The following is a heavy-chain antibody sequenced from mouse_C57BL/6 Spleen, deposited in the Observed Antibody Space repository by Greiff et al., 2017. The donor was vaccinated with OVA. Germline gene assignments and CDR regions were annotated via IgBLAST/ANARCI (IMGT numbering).Heavy chain of an antibody. J-gene: IGHJ4*01. CDR3: AREGDSSGYENYAMDY. CDR2: ISYDGSN. D-gene: IGHD3-2*02. CDR1: GYSITSGYY. Sequence: EVKLEESGPGLVKPSQSLSLTCSVTGYSITSGYYWNWIRQFPGNKLEWMGYISYDGSNNYNPSLKKRISSTRDTSKNQCFLKLNSVTTEDTATYYCAREGDSSGYENYAMDYWGQGTSVTVSS. V-gene: IGHV3-6*01.